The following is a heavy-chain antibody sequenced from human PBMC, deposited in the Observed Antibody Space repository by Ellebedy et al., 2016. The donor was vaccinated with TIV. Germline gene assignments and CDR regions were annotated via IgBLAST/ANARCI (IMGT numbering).Heavy chain of an antibody. CDR1: GFTFSNAW. Sequence: GGSLRLSXAASGFTFSNAWMSWVRQAPGKGLEWVGRIKSKTDGGTTDYAAPVKGRFTISRDDSKNTLYLQMNSLKTEDTAVYYCTTSIRDMGTVGDYWGQGTLVTVSS. D-gene: IGHD5-18*01. CDR2: IKSKTDGGTT. J-gene: IGHJ4*02. V-gene: IGHV3-15*01. CDR3: TTSIRDMGTVGDY.